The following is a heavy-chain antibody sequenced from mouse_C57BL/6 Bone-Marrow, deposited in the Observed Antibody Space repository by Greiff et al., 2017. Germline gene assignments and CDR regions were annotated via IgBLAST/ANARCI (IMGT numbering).Heavy chain of an antibody. V-gene: IGHV1-55*01. CDR1: GYTFTSYW. J-gene: IGHJ1*03. Sequence: QVQLQQSGAELVKPGASVKMSCKASGYTFTSYWITWVKQRPGQGLEWIGDIYPGSGSTNYNEKFKSKATLTVDTSSSTAYMQLSSLTSEDSAVYYCAREIYDGYCVDWYFDVWGTGTTVTVSS. CDR3: AREIYDGYCVDWYFDV. D-gene: IGHD2-3*01. CDR2: IYPGSGST.